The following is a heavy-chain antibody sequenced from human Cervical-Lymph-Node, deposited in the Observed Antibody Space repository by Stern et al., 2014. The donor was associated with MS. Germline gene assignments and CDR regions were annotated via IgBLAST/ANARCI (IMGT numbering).Heavy chain of an antibody. CDR3: AKHACTGAACPFDL. D-gene: IGHD2-8*02. CDR1: GDSISSYTHY. CDR2: VYYSGAT. Sequence: QLQLQESGPGLVKPSETLSLTCAVSGDSISSYTHYWAWIRQPPGKGLEWIGSVYYSGATYYNPSLKSPVTIPGDTPKNHSPRGLTSVTAADTAVYYCAKHACTGAACPFDLWGQGTLVTVSS. V-gene: IGHV4-39*01. J-gene: IGHJ4*02.